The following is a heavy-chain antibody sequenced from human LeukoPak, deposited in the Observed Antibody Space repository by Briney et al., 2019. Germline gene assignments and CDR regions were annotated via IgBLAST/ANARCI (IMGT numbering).Heavy chain of an antibody. D-gene: IGHD5-24*01. J-gene: IGHJ3*02. CDR2: IYYSGST. CDR1: GGSISSYY. CDR3: ARGRDGYNWWSDAFDI. Sequence: SETLSLTCTVSGGSISSYYWSWIRQPPGKGLEWIGSIYYSGSTYYNPSLKSRVTISVDTSKNQFSLKLSSVTAADTAVYYCARGRDGYNWWSDAFDIWGQGTMVTVSS. V-gene: IGHV4-39*07.